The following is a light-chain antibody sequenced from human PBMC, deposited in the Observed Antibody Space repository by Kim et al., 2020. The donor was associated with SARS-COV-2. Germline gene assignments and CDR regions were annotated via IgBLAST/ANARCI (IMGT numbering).Light chain of an antibody. CDR1: HTVSSSY. Sequence: ESANPSCRASHTVSSSYLAWYQQKPGQAPRLLMYGTSKRATGIPDRFSGSGSGSGTDFALTINRLEPEDFAVYYCQQYDTAPSWTFGPGTKVDIK. CDR3: QQYDTAPSWT. V-gene: IGKV3-20*01. J-gene: IGKJ1*01. CDR2: GTS.